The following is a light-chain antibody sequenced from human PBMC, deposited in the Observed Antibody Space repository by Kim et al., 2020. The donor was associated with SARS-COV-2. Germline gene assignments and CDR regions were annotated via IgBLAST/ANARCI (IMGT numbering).Light chain of an antibody. Sequence: SYELNQPHSVSVALGQTARITCGGNNIGSKNVHWYQQKPGQAPVLVIYRDSNRPSGIPERFSGSNSGNTATLTISRAQAGDEADYYCQVWDSSTVVFGGGTQLTVL. V-gene: IGLV3-9*01. CDR3: QVWDSSTVV. J-gene: IGLJ2*01. CDR1: NIGSKN. CDR2: RDS.